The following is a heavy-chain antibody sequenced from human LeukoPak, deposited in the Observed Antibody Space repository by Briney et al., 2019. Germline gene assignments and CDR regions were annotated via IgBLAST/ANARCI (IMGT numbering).Heavy chain of an antibody. CDR2: INHSGST. Sequence: SETLSLTCAVYGGSFSGYYWSWIRQPPGKGLEWIGEINHSGSTNYNPSLKSRVTISVDTSKNQFSLKLSSVTAADTAVYYCARLVTPRGEMVRGVQAFDYWGQGTLVTVSS. D-gene: IGHD3-10*01. CDR3: ARLVTPRGEMVRGVQAFDY. V-gene: IGHV4-34*01. J-gene: IGHJ4*02. CDR1: GGSFSGYY.